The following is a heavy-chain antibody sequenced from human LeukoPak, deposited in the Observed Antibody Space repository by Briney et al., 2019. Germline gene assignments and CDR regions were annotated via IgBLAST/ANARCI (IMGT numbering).Heavy chain of an antibody. CDR3: AREYYYDSSGSDDAFDI. Sequence: GGSLRLSCAASGFTFSSYSMNWVRQAPGKGLEWVSSISSSSSYIYYADSEKGRFTISRDNAKNSLYLQMNSLRAEDTAVYYCAREYYYDSSGSDDAFDIWGQGTMVTVSS. CDR2: ISSSSSYI. D-gene: IGHD3-22*01. J-gene: IGHJ3*02. V-gene: IGHV3-21*01. CDR1: GFTFSSYS.